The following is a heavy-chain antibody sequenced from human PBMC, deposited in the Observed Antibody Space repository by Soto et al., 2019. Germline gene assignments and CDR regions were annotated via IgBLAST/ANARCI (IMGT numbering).Heavy chain of an antibody. Sequence: SETLSLTCTVSGGSISNYFCNWIRQPAGKGLEWIGRIDNSGSTNYNPSLKSRITMSADTSRNQFSLKLNSVTAADTAVYYRARGGQDFWSGPFDYWGQGALVTVSS. V-gene: IGHV4-4*07. D-gene: IGHD3-3*01. CDR1: GGSISNYF. CDR3: ARGGQDFWSGPFDY. CDR2: IDNSGST. J-gene: IGHJ4*02.